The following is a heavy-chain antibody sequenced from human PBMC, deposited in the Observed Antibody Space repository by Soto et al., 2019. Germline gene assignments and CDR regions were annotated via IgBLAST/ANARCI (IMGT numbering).Heavy chain of an antibody. V-gene: IGHV1-69*02. CDR2: IIPLLDIA. CDR1: GDTFNSQT. CDR3: ATFYSGT. Sequence: QVRLVQSGAEVKKPGSSVRVSCKASGDTFNSQTFSWVRQAPGQGLEWMGRIIPLLDIANFAQKFQGRLTLSADTSTTTAHMELSSLRSEDTAIYYCATFYSGTWGQGTLVTVSA. D-gene: IGHD1-26*01. J-gene: IGHJ4*02.